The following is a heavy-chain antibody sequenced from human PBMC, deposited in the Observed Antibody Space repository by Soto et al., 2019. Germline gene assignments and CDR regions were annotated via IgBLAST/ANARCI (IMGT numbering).Heavy chain of an antibody. D-gene: IGHD3-3*01. Sequence: ASVKVSCQASGYTFTSYGISWVRQAPGQGLEWMGWISAYNGNTNHAQKLQGRVTMTTDTSTSTAYMELRSLRSDDTAVYYCARGYYDFWSGYYQYFDYWGQGTLVTVSS. CDR1: GYTFTSYG. CDR3: ARGYYDFWSGYYQYFDY. J-gene: IGHJ4*02. V-gene: IGHV1-18*04. CDR2: ISAYNGNT.